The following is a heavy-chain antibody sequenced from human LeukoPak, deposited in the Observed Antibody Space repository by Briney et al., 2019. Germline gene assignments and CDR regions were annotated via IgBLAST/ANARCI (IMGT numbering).Heavy chain of an antibody. V-gene: IGHV4-61*01. CDR1: GASVSSGSYY. CDR2: LYYSGST. Sequence: PSETLSLTCTVSGASVSSGSYYWSWIRQPPGKGLEWIGYLYYSGSTNYDPSLKNRVTISLDASKNQFSLRLTSVTAADTAVYYCARVLYDSFDPWGQGTLVTVSP. J-gene: IGHJ5*02. CDR3: ARVLYDSFDP. D-gene: IGHD2-8*01.